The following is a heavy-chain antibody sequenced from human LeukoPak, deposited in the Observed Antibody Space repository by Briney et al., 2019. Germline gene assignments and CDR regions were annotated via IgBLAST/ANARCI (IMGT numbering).Heavy chain of an antibody. CDR3: ARDPQRWQQLPHYWYFDL. CDR1: GSIFTTYG. Sequence: GGSLRLSCATSGSIFTTYGIHWVRQAPGKGLEWSAVISYDGSNEFYTDSVKGRFTMSRDNSKNTLYLQMNSLSSDDTAVYYCARDPQRWQQLPHYWYFDLCGRGTLVIVSS. V-gene: IGHV3-30*03. D-gene: IGHD5-24*01. CDR2: ISYDGSNE. J-gene: IGHJ2*01.